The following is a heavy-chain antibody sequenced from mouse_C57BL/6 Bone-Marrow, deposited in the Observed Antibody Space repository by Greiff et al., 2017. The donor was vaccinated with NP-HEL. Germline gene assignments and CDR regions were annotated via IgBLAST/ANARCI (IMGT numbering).Heavy chain of an antibody. CDR2: IHPNSGST. CDR3: ARRGIYYYAWFAY. J-gene: IGHJ3*01. Sequence: VQLQQPGAELVKPGASVKLSCKASGYTFTSYWMHWVKQRPGQGLEWIGMIHPNSGSTNYNEKFTSKATLTVDNSSSTAYMQLSSLTSEDSAVYYCARRGIYYYAWFAYWGQGTLVTVSA. CDR1: GYTFTSYW. V-gene: IGHV1-64*01. D-gene: IGHD1-1*01.